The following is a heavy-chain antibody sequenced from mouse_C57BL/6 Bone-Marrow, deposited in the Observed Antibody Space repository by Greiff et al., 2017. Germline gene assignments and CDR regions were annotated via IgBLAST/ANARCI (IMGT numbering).Heavy chain of an antibody. J-gene: IGHJ4*01. D-gene: IGHD1-1*01. CDR3: ARQYYGRDYAMDY. V-gene: IGHV5-6*01. CDR2: ISSGGSYT. Sequence: EVQVVESGGDLVKPGGSLKLSCAASGFTFSSYGMSWVRQTPDKRLEWVATISSGGSYTYYPDSVKGRFTISRDNAKNTLYLQMSSLKSEDTAMYYCARQYYGRDYAMDYWGQGTSVTVSS. CDR1: GFTFSSYG.